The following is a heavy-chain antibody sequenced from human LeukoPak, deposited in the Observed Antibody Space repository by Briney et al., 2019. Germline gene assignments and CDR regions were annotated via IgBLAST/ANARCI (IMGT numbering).Heavy chain of an antibody. J-gene: IGHJ1*01. CDR1: GFTFTNAW. Sequence: SGGSLRLSCAASGFTFTNAWMNWVRQAPGKGLEWVGRIKSKADGETIDYAAPVKGRFSISRDDSKNSLYLQMNSLTSEDTAVYYCAHGSAQYYEYWGQGTLVTVSS. CDR2: IKSKADGETI. CDR3: AHGSAQYYEY. D-gene: IGHD2-15*01. V-gene: IGHV3-15*07.